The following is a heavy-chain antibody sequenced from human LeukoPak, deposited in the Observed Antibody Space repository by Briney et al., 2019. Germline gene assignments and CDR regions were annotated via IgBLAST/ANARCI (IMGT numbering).Heavy chain of an antibody. J-gene: IGHJ4*02. Sequence: GGSLRLSCAASGFTFSNYWMSWVRQAPGKGLEWVANINEDGSGKYYVDSVKGRLTISRDNAEKSLYLQMNSLRDEDTAVYYCAKYSGTYYSLHYWGQGTLVTVSS. CDR1: GFTFSNYW. CDR2: INEDGSGK. CDR3: AKYSGTYYSLHY. V-gene: IGHV3-7*05. D-gene: IGHD1-26*01.